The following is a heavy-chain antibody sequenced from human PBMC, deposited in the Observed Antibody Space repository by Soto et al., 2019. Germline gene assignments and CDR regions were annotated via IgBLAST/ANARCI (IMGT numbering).Heavy chain of an antibody. CDR1: GDSTSGYH. CDR2: IFYTGGT. J-gene: IGHJ4*02. V-gene: IGHV4-59*01. CDR3: ARMLPNPGIRGWGFEF. Sequence: QVQLQESGPGLVKPSETLSLTCTVSGDSTSGYHWSWIRQSPGKRLEWIAYIFYTGGTHYNPSLRSRVTMSVDTSKSQFSLKLNSMTAADTAVYFCARMLPNPGIRGWGFEFWGQGILVTVSS. D-gene: IGHD6-19*01.